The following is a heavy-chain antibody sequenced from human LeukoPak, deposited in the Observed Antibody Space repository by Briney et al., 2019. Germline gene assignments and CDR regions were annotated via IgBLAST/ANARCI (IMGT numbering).Heavy chain of an antibody. CDR2: ISYDGGNK. J-gene: IGHJ4*02. CDR1: GFTFSSYG. Sequence: PGGSLRLSCAASGFTFSSYGMHWVRQAPGKGLEWVAVISYDGGNKYYADSVKGRFTISGDSSKNTLYLQMNSLRAEDTAVYYCARSELSPSDFDYWGQGTLVTVSS. V-gene: IGHV3-30*03. D-gene: IGHD1-1*01. CDR3: ARSELSPSDFDY.